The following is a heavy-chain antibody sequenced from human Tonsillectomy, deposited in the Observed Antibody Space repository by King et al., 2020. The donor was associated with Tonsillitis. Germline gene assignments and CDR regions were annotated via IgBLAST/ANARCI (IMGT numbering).Heavy chain of an antibody. D-gene: IGHD3-9*01. CDR2: ISGSGGTT. J-gene: IGHJ4*02. Sequence: VQLVESGGGLVQPGGSLRLSCAASGFTFSSYALSWVRQAPGKGLEWVSAISGSGGTTSYADSVKGRFTLSRDNSKNTLYLQMNSLRAEDTALYYLAKIRYFDWLLPFDYWGQGTLVTVSS. V-gene: IGHV3-23*04. CDR1: GFTFSSYA. CDR3: AKIRYFDWLLPFDY.